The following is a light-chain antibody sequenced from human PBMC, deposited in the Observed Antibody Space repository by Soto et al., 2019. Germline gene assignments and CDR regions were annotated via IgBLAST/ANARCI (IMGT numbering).Light chain of an antibody. CDR2: EVS. Sequence: QSALTQAASVSGSPGQSITISCTGTSSDIGGSDYVSWYQKHPGKAPKVIIYEVSDGPSGVSDRFSGSKSGNTASLTISGLQAEAEADYYCSSYVTSGTLVFGGGTKLTVL. V-gene: IGLV2-14*01. CDR1: SSDIGGSDY. CDR3: SSYVTSGTLV. J-gene: IGLJ3*02.